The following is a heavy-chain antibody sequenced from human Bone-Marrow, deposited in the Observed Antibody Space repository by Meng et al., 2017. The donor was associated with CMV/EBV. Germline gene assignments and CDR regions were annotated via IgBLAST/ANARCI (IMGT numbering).Heavy chain of an antibody. J-gene: IGHJ4*02. CDR2: IYDTVST. D-gene: IGHD2-21*01. CDR1: GFSLRGNY. Sequence: GGSLRLSCAASGFSLRGNYVSWVRQAPGKGREWVSGIYDTVSTFYAGSVKGRFIISGDNSKNTIDLQMSNLNAEDTAVYFCSSVTYCGDVNCLKIFTNWGRGTLVTVSS. V-gene: IGHV3-53*01. CDR3: SSVTYCGDVNCLKIFTN.